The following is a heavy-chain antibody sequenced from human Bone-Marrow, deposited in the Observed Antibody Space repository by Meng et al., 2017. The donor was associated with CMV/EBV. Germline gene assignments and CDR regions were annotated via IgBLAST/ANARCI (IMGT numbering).Heavy chain of an antibody. CDR1: GLTFSSYA. CDR2: ISYDGTNI. CDR3: AKDPRYYSSTSYDADNY. V-gene: IGHV3-30-3*01. Sequence: GGSLRLSCAASGLTFSSYAMYWVRQAPGKGPEWVAVISYDGTNINYADSVKGRFTISRDNSKNTLYLQMNSLRVEDTAVYYCAKDPRYYSSTSYDADNYWGQGTLVTVSS. D-gene: IGHD2-2*01. J-gene: IGHJ4*02.